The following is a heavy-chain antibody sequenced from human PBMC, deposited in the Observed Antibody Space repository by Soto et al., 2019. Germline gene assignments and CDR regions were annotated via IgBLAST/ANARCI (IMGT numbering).Heavy chain of an antibody. CDR2: INAGNGNT. CDR3: ARPRVAAARPLYYFDY. CDR1: GYTFSSYA. Sequence: EASVNGSWKASGYTFSSYAMHWVRQAPGQRLEWMGWINAGNGNTKYSQKFQGRVTITRDTSASTAYMELSSLRSEDTAVYYCARPRVAAARPLYYFDYWGQGTLVTVPQ. V-gene: IGHV1-3*01. J-gene: IGHJ4*02. D-gene: IGHD6-6*01.